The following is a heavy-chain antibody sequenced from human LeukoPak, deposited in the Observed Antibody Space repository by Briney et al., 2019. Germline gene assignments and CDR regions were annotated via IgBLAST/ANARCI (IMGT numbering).Heavy chain of an antibody. Sequence: GGSLRLSCAASGFTFSSYAMSWVRQAPGKGLEWVSPISGSGSSTYYADSVKGRFTISRDNSKNTLYLQMNSLRAEDAAVYYCAKGVAVASPYYFDYWGQGTLVTVSS. J-gene: IGHJ4*02. CDR1: GFTFSSYA. D-gene: IGHD6-19*01. CDR3: AKGVAVASPYYFDY. V-gene: IGHV3-23*01. CDR2: ISGSGSST.